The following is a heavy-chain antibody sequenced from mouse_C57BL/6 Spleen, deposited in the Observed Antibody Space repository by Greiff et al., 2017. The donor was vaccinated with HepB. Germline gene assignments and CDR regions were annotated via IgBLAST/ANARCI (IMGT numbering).Heavy chain of an antibody. D-gene: IGHD2-4*01. Sequence: QVQLQQPGAELVRPGPSVKLSCKASGYTFTSYWMHWVKQRPGQGLEWIGVIDPSDSYTNYNQKFKGKATLTVDTSSSTAYMQLSSLTSEDSAVYYCARGGYDYDDAMDYWGQGTSVTVSS. V-gene: IGHV1-59*01. CDR2: IDPSDSYT. J-gene: IGHJ4*01. CDR1: GYTFTSYW. CDR3: ARGGYDYDDAMDY.